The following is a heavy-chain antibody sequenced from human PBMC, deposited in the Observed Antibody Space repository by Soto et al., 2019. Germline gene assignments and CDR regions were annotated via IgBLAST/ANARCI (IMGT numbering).Heavy chain of an antibody. CDR2: IYYSGST. D-gene: IGHD5-18*01. CDR3: ARGRGDTAMAWYY. CDR1: GGSISSYY. Sequence: QVQLQESGPGLVKPSETLSLTCTVSGGSISSYYWSWIRQSPGKGLEWIGYIYYSGSTKYNPSLRRRAPXSXDXXTNQFSLELSSVTAADTAVYYCARGRGDTAMAWYYWGQGTLVTVSS. J-gene: IGHJ4*02. V-gene: IGHV4-59*01.